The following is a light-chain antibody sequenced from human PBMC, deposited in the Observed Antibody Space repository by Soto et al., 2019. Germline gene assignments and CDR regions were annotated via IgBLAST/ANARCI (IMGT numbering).Light chain of an antibody. CDR1: QSVSNNY. CDR3: KQYGSSGT. CDR2: GAS. Sequence: EVVFPQSPGTVPLSPGEKATLSGSASQSVSNNYLAWYQQKPGQAPRLLIYGASNRATGIPDRFSGSGSGTDFTLTISRLEPEDFAVYYCKQYGSSGTFGQGTKVDIK. V-gene: IGKV3-20*01. J-gene: IGKJ1*01.